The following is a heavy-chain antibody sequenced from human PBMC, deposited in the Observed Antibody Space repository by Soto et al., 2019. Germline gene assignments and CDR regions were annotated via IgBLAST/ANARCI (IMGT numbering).Heavy chain of an antibody. V-gene: IGHV4-30-4*01. Sequence: QVQLQESGPGLVKPSQTLSLTCTVSSGSITSGHYYWSWIRQSPGKGLEWIGYIYYTGSAYYNPSLKSRVTISVDTSNNQFSLSLSSVSAADTAVYYCASTIFGVLTTNFDYWGQGILVTVSS. CDR1: SGSITSGHYY. CDR2: IYYTGSA. D-gene: IGHD3-3*01. CDR3: ASTIFGVLTTNFDY. J-gene: IGHJ4*02.